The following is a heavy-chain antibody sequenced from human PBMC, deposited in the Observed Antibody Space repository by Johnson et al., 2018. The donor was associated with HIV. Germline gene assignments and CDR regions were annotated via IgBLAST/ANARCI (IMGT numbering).Heavy chain of an antibody. J-gene: IGHJ3*02. CDR3: AKGVSYGFRSDAFDI. V-gene: IGHV3-30*18. Sequence: QVQLVESGGGLVKPGGSLRLSCAASGFTVSSNYMSWVRQAPGKGLEWVATISYDGRNKFYADSVKGRFTISRDNSKNTLHLLMNSLRAEDTALYYCAKGVSYGFRSDAFDIWGQGTMVTVSS. CDR1: GFTVSSNY. D-gene: IGHD5-18*01. CDR2: ISYDGRNK.